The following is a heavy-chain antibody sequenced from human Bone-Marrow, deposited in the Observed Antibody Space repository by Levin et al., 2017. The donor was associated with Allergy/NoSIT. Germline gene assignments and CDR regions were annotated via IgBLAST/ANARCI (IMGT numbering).Heavy chain of an antibody. CDR3: ARAEDTAMVN. CDR2: ISSSSSYI. Sequence: SLLLSFSSSVSPFLRSRLNWVRQAPGKGLEWVSSISSSSSYIYYADSVKGRFTISRDNAKNSLYLQMNSLRAEDTAVYYCARAEDTAMVNWGQGTLVTVSS. V-gene: IGHV3-21*01. CDR1: VSPFLRSR. D-gene: IGHD5-18*01. J-gene: IGHJ4*02.